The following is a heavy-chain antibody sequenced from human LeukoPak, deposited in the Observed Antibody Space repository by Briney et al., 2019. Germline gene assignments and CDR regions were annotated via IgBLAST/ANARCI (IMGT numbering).Heavy chain of an antibody. V-gene: IGHV4-30-4*08. CDR3: ARSVEGATPDAFDI. CDR2: IYYSGTT. D-gene: IGHD1-26*01. CDR1: GGSISSDDYY. J-gene: IGHJ3*02. Sequence: PSETLSLTCTVSGGSISSDDYYWSWLRQPPGKGLEWIGYIYYSGTTYYNPSLKSRVTISVDTSKNQFSLKPRSVTGADTAVYYCARSVEGATPDAFDIWGQGTMVTVSS.